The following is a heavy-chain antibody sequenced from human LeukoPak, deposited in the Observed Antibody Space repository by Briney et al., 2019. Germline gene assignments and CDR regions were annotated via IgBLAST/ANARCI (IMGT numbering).Heavy chain of an antibody. J-gene: IGHJ4*02. Sequence: PSQTLSLTCTVSGGSISSGGYYWSWIRQPPGKGLEWIGYIYYSGNTHYSPSLESRVTISIDTSKNQFSLRLSSVTAADTAVYYCARVFPRGRGYSYGVQFDYWGQGTLVTVSS. D-gene: IGHD5-18*01. CDR2: IYYSGNT. V-gene: IGHV4-30-4*07. CDR3: ARVFPRGRGYSYGVQFDY. CDR1: GGSISSGGYY.